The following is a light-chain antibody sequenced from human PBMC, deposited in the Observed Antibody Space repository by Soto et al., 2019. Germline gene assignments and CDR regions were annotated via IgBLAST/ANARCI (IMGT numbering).Light chain of an antibody. J-gene: IGKJ3*01. V-gene: IGKV1-9*01. CDR3: QQLNSFPRT. Sequence: IHLTLSASSLSASVGYRVTITCRASQGISNYLAWYQQKPGKAPKLLIYAASTLQSGVPSRFSGSGSGTDVNLSISSLQTEDFASYYCQQLNSFPRTFGPGTKVDIK. CDR2: AAS. CDR1: QGISNY.